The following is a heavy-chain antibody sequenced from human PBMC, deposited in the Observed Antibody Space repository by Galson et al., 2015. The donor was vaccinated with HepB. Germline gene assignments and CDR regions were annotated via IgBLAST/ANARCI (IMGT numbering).Heavy chain of an antibody. V-gene: IGHV4-4*07. Sequence: SETLSLTCTVSGGSISSYYWSWIRQPAGKGLEWIGRIYTSGSTNYNPSLKSRVTMSVDTSKNQFSLKLSSVTAADTAVYYCARDRGAPPYVDTAMVTGWYYYYGMDVWGQGTTVTVSS. CDR3: ARDRGAPPYVDTAMVTGWYYYYGMDV. D-gene: IGHD5-18*01. J-gene: IGHJ6*02. CDR2: IYTSGST. CDR1: GGSISSYY.